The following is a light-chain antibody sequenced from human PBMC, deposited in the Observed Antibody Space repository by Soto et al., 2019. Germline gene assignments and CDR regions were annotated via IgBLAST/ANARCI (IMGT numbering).Light chain of an antibody. CDR2: GAS. Sequence: EIVLTQSKGTLSLSPGERATLSCRASQSVSSSYLAWYQQKPGQAPRLLIYGASSRATGIPDRFSGSGSGTDFTLTISRLEPEDFAVYYCQQYGSSLTWTFGQGTKVEIK. CDR1: QSVSSSY. CDR3: QQYGSSLTWT. J-gene: IGKJ1*01. V-gene: IGKV3-20*01.